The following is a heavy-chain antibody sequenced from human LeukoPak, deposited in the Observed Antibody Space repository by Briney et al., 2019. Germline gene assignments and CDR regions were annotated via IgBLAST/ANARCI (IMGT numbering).Heavy chain of an antibody. CDR2: INPNSGGT. V-gene: IGHV1-2*02. D-gene: IGHD3-16*01. J-gene: IGHJ6*02. CDR1: GYTFTGYY. CDR3: ARVRAKGFNDYVWGSYFTGYGMDV. Sequence: ASVKASCKASGYTFTGYYMHWVRQAPGQGLEWMGWINPNSGGTNYAQKFQGRVTMTRDTSISTAYMELSRLRSDDTAVYYCARVRAKGFNDYVWGSYFTGYGMDVWGQGTTVTVSS.